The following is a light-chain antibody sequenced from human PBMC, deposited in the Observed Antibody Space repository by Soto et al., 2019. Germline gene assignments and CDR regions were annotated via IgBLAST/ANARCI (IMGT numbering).Light chain of an antibody. V-gene: IGKV3-20*01. Sequence: EIVLTQSPCTLSLYQGERATLSCRASQSVSSSYLAWYQQKPGQAPRLLIYGASSRATGIPDRFSGSGSGTDFTLTISRLEPEDFAVYYCQQYGSSLITFGQGTRLEIK. CDR1: QSVSSSY. CDR3: QQYGSSLIT. CDR2: GAS. J-gene: IGKJ5*01.